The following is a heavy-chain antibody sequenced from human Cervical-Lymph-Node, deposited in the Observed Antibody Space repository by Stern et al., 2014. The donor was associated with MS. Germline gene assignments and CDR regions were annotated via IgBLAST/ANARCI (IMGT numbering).Heavy chain of an antibody. CDR2: ISAYNGKT. CDR3: ARDCKLRYFDPTSRCAFDI. V-gene: IGHV1-18*04. CDR1: GYTFTSYG. Sequence: VQLVESGAEVKKPGASVEVSCTASGYTFTSYGIRWVRQAPGQGLEWMGWISAYNGKTNEAQKLQGRVTMNTDKSTSTAYMELRSLRSDDTAGYYCARDCKLRYFDPTSRCAFDIWGQGTMVTVSS. D-gene: IGHD3-9*01. J-gene: IGHJ3*02.